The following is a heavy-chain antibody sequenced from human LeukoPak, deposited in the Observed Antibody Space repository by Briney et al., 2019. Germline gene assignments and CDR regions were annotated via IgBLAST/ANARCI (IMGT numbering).Heavy chain of an antibody. D-gene: IGHD5-18*01. CDR3: ARDGAAMGPFDY. V-gene: IGHV4-4*07. CDR2: IYTSGST. J-gene: IGHJ4*02. CDR1: GGSISSYC. Sequence: SETLSLTCTVSGGSISSYCWSWIRQPAGKGLEWIGRIYTSGSTNYNPSLKSRVTMSVDTSKNQFSLKLSSVTAADTAVYYCARDGAAMGPFDYWGQGTLVTVSS.